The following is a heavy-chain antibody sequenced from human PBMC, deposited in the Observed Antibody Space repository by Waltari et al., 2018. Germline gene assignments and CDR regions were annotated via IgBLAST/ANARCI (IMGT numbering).Heavy chain of an antibody. D-gene: IGHD1-1*01. CDR1: GYTFTSYG. CDR2: ISAYNGNT. J-gene: IGHJ4*02. Sequence: QVQLVQSGAEVKKPGASVKVSCKASGYTFTSYGISWVRQAPGQGLEWMGWISAYNGNTNYAQKLQGRVTITADTSTDTAYMELSSLRSEDTAVYYCATTIPHRGSFDYWGQGTLVTVSS. CDR3: ATTIPHRGSFDY. V-gene: IGHV1-18*01.